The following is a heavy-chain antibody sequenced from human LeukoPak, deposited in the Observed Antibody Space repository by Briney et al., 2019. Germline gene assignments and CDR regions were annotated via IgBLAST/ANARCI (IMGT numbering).Heavy chain of an antibody. CDR1: GFTVSSNY. V-gene: IGHV3-48*03. CDR3: ARMGTGNPSRNFQH. J-gene: IGHJ1*01. D-gene: IGHD4-23*01. CDR2: ISNSGSII. Sequence: PGGSLRLSCAASGFTVSSNYMNWVRQAPGKGLEWVSYISNSGSIISYADSLKGRFTISRDNAKDSLFLQMNSLRAEDTAVYYCARMGTGNPSRNFQHWGQGTHVTVSS.